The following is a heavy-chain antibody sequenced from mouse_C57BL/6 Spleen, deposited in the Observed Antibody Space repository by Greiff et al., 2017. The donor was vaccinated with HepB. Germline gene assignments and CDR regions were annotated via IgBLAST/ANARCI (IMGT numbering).Heavy chain of an antibody. CDR2: IWTGGGT. CDR3: ARRGDYDRYYAMDY. CDR1: GFSLTSYA. D-gene: IGHD2-4*01. V-gene: IGHV2-9-1*01. Sequence: VKLVESGPGLVAPSQSLSITCTVSGFSLTSYAISWVRQPPGKGLEWLGVIWTGGGTNYNSALKSRLSISKDNSKSQVFLKMNSLQTDDTARYYCARRGDYDRYYAMDYWGQGTSVTVSS. J-gene: IGHJ4*01.